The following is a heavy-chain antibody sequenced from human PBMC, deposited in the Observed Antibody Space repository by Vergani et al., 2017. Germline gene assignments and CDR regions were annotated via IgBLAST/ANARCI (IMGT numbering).Heavy chain of an antibody. CDR3: ARQPEDDFWSGYYKD. V-gene: IGHV4-59*08. D-gene: IGHD3-3*01. CDR2: IYYSGST. CDR1: GGSISSYY. J-gene: IGHJ4*02. Sequence: QVQLQESGPGLVKPSETLSLTCTVSGGSISSYYWSWIRQPPGKGLEWIGYIYYSGSTNYNPSLKSRVTISVDTSKNQFSLKLSSVTAADTAVYYCARQPEDDFWSGYYKDWGQGTLVTVSS.